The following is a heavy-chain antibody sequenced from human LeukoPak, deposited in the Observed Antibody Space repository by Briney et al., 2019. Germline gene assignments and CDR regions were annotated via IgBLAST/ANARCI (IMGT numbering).Heavy chain of an antibody. Sequence: GGSLRLSCGASGFTFSSYEMNWVRQAPGKGLEWVSYISSSGSTIYYADSVKGRFTISRDNAKNSLYLQMNSLRAEDTAVYYCARAGCSSTSCYVRSWFDPWGQGTLVTVSS. D-gene: IGHD2-2*01. CDR2: ISSSGSTI. CDR1: GFTFSSYE. J-gene: IGHJ5*02. V-gene: IGHV3-48*03. CDR3: ARAGCSSTSCYVRSWFDP.